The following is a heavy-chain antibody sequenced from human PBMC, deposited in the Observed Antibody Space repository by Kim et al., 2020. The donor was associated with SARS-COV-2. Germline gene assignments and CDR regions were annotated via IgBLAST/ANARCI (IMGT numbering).Heavy chain of an antibody. J-gene: IGHJ6*02. CDR2: ISYDGSNK. CDR1: GFTFSSYG. D-gene: IGHD6-13*01. CDR3: AKAREGSSWDHNIDYYGMDV. Sequence: GGSLRLSCAASGFTFSSYGMHWVRQAPGKGLEWVAVISYDGSNKYYADSVKGRFTISRDNSKNTLYLQMNSLRAEDTAVYYCAKAREGSSWDHNIDYYGMDVWGQGTTVTVSS. V-gene: IGHV3-30*18.